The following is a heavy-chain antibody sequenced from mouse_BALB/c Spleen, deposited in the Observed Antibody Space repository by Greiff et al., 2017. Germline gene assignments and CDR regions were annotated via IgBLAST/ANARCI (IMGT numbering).Heavy chain of an antibody. Sequence: QVQLQQSGAELARPGASVKLSCKASGYTFTSYWMQWVKQRPGQGLEWIGAIYPGDGDTRYTQKFKGKATLTADKSSSTAYMQLSSLASEDSAVYYCARWDYYGSSYRFDYWGQGTTLTVSS. V-gene: IGHV1-87*01. CDR2: IYPGDGDT. D-gene: IGHD1-1*01. CDR1: GYTFTSYW. J-gene: IGHJ2*01. CDR3: ARWDYYGSSYRFDY.